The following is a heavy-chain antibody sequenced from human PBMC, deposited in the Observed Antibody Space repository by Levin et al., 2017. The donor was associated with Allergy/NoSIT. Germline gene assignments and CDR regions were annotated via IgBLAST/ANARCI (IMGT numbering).Heavy chain of an antibody. CDR3: STSSDSSHRLDV. Sequence: ASVKVSCKASGYIFTAYYIDWVRQAPGQGLEWLARINPNNADTKYAQKFQGRVTMAWDTSISTAYMDLSRLRSDDTALYYCSTSSDSSHRLDVWGQGTTVTVSS. D-gene: IGHD2-2*01. CDR1: GYIFTAYY. CDR2: INPNNADT. J-gene: IGHJ6*02. V-gene: IGHV1-2*02.